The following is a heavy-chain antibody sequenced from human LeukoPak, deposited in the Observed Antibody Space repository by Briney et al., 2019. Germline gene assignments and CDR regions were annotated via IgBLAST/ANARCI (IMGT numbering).Heavy chain of an antibody. CDR1: GYTFTSYY. CDR3: ARRAVAGTGNWFDP. V-gene: IGHV1-18*04. Sequence: ASVKVSCKASGYTFTSYYMHWVRQAPGQGLEWMGWISAYNGNTNYAQKLQGRVTMTTDTSTSTAYMELRSLRSDDTAVYYCARRAVAGTGNWFDPWGQGTLVTVSS. J-gene: IGHJ5*02. D-gene: IGHD6-19*01. CDR2: ISAYNGNT.